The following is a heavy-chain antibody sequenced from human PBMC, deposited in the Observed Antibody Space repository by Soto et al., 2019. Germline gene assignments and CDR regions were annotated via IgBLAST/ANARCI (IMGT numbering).Heavy chain of an antibody. CDR3: ANDIIVITGAKGIDY. J-gene: IGHJ4*02. D-gene: IGHD2-2*01. Sequence: ASVKVSCKASGYTSTNYGMHWVRQAPGQRLEWMGWINAGSGNTKYSQKFQGRITITRDTSASTVYMELSSLRSEDTAVYYCANDIIVITGAKGIDYWGQGALVTVS. V-gene: IGHV1-3*01. CDR1: GYTSTNYG. CDR2: INAGSGNT.